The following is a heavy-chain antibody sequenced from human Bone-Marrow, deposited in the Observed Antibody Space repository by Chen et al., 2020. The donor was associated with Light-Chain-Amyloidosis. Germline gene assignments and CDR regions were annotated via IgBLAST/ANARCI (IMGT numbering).Heavy chain of an antibody. Sequence: QVQLVQSGAEVKKPGSSVKVSCKATGGAFSTSTISWVRQAPGEGLEWMGGVIPICGSANYAQKFQGRVTITADKSTNTVSMELRGLRSEDTAVYYCAREFSYDTSGYYYYYWGQGTLVTVSS. CDR1: GGAFSTST. CDR2: VIPICGSA. D-gene: IGHD3-22*01. CDR3: AREFSYDTSGYYYYY. J-gene: IGHJ4*02. V-gene: IGHV1-69*06.